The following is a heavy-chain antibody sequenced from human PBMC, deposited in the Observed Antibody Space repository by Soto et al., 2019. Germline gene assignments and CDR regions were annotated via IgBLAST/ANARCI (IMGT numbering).Heavy chain of an antibody. V-gene: IGHV5-51*01. D-gene: IGHD6-19*01. Sequence: PGHSLNIPFKGSGSLFTTYCIGWVRQMPGKGLECLGVIYPGDSDTRYSPSFQGQVTISVDKSISTAYLLWSSLKASDTAIYYCAKGSGWYFDYWGQGTLVTVS. CDR1: GSLFTTYC. CDR2: IYPGDSDT. J-gene: IGHJ4*02. CDR3: AKGSGWYFDY.